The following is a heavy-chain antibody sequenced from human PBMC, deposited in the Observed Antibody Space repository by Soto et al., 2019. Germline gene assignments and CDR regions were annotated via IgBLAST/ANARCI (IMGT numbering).Heavy chain of an antibody. D-gene: IGHD3-10*01. CDR2: AYYKSKWNN. V-gene: IGHV6-1*01. Sequence: SPTLSLTCVISGDSVSSNSAGWNWIRQSPSRGLEWLGRAYYKSKWNNDYALSVKSRITINPDTSKNQFSLHLYSVTPEDTAVYYCTGITWFRGMDVWGQGTPVTVS. CDR3: TGITWFRGMDV. J-gene: IGHJ6*02. CDR1: GDSVSSNSAG.